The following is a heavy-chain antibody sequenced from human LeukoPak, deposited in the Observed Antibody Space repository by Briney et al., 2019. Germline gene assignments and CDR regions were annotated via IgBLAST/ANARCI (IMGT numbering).Heavy chain of an antibody. CDR3: ARHYGP. Sequence: PSETLSLTCTVSGGSITSSYYYWGGIRQPPGKGLEGVGSIYDSVSTYYNPSLKSRVTISVDPSAHQFSLELTSVPAADTAMNYCARHYGPWGQGTLATVSS. J-gene: IGHJ5*02. D-gene: IGHD3-10*01. CDR1: GGSITSSYYY. CDR2: IYDSVST. V-gene: IGHV4-39*01.